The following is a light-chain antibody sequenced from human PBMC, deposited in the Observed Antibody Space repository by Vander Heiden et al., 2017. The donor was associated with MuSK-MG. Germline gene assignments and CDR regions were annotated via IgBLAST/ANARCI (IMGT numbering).Light chain of an antibody. CDR1: QSISSY. J-gene: IGKJ5*01. CDR3: QQSYSTP. CDR2: AAS. Sequence: DIQMTQSPSSLSASVGDRVTITCRASQSISSYLNWYQQKPGKAPKLLIYAASSLQSGVPSRFSGSGSGTDFTLTISRLQPEDFTTYYCQQSYSTPFGQGTRLEIK. V-gene: IGKV1-39*01.